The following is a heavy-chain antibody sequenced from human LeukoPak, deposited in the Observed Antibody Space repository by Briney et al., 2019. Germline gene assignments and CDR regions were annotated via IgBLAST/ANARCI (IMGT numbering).Heavy chain of an antibody. CDR2: IYPGDSDT. J-gene: IGHJ4*02. Sequence: GESLKLSCKGSGYSFTSYWIGWVRQMPGKGLEWVGIIYPGDSDTRYSPSFQGQVTISADKSISTAYLQWHSLKASDTAMYYCAIARGSRSAYCGGDCYPYYFDYWGQGTLVTVSS. V-gene: IGHV5-51*01. CDR3: AIARGSRSAYCGGDCYPYYFDY. D-gene: IGHD2-21*02. CDR1: GYSFTSYW.